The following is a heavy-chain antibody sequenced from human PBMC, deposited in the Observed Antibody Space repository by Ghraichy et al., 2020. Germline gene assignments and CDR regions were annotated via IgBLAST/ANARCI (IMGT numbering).Heavy chain of an antibody. D-gene: IGHD6-19*01. J-gene: IGHJ4*02. Sequence: GGSLRLSCAASGFTFSNAWMSWVRQAPGKGLEWVGRIKSKTDGGTTDYAAPVKGRFTISRDDSKNTLYLQMNSLKTEDTAVYYCTTQPLIALAGTGAIFTLDYWGQGTLVTVSS. CDR2: IKSKTDGGTT. CDR3: TTQPLIALAGTGAIFTLDY. CDR1: GFTFSNAW. V-gene: IGHV3-15*01.